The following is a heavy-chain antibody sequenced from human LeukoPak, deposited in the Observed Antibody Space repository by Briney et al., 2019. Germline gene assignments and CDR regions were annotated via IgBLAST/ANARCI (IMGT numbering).Heavy chain of an antibody. D-gene: IGHD3-10*01. CDR1: GGSISSYY. J-gene: IGHJ4*02. CDR2: IYTSGST. CDR3: ARDPKAHYYGSGSYTL. Sequence: PSETLSLTCTVSGGSISSYYWSWIRQPAGKGLEWIGRIYTSGSTNYNPSLKSRVTMSVDTSKNQFSLKLSSVTAADTAVYYCARDPKAHYYGSGSYTLWGQGTLVTVSS. V-gene: IGHV4-4*07.